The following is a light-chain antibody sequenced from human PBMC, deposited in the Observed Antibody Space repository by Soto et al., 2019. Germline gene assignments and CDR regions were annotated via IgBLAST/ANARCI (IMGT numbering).Light chain of an antibody. CDR2: GAS. CDR1: QSVSSNF. Sequence: EIVLTQSPGTQSLSPGDRATLSSRDSQSVSSNFLAWYQQKPGQAPRLLIYGASIRATGIPDRFSGSGSGTDFTLTIRRLEPEDFAMYCCHQYGSSPRTFGQGTKVEIK. V-gene: IGKV3-20*01. J-gene: IGKJ1*01. CDR3: HQYGSSPRT.